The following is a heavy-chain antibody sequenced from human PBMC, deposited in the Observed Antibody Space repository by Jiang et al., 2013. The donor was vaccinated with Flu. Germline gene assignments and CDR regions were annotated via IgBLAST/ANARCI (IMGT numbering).Heavy chain of an antibody. V-gene: IGHV4-59*01. D-gene: IGHD1-1*01. CDR3: ARTLQHWYFDL. CDR2: IYYDGNT. Sequence: LLKPSETLSLTCTVSGGSLSNYYWSWIRQPPGKGLDWIGYIYYDGNTNYNPSLKSRITISVDTSKNQFSLKLNSVSAADTAVYYCARTLQHWYFDLWGRGTLVTVSS. CDR1: GGSLSNYY. J-gene: IGHJ2*01.